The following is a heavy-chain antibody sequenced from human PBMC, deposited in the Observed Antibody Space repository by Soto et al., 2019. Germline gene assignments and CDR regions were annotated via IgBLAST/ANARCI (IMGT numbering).Heavy chain of an antibody. V-gene: IGHV1-69*13. J-gene: IGHJ5*02. CDR3: ARDGIAALTTNWLGP. CDR2: IIPIFGTA. D-gene: IGHD6-6*01. Sequence: SVKVSCKASGGTFSSYAISWVRQAPGQGLEWMGGIIPIFGTANYAQKFQGRVTITADESTSTAYMELSSLGSEDTAVYYCARDGIAALTTNWLGPWGQGTLVTVSS. CDR1: GGTFSSYA.